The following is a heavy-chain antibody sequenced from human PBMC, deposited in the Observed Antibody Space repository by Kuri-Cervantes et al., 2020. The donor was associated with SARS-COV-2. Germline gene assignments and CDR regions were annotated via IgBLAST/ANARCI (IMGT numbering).Heavy chain of an antibody. V-gene: IGHV4-34*01. D-gene: IGHD2-2*01. CDR2: INHSGST. Sequence: LRLSCALYGGSFSGYYWSWIRQPPGKGLEWIGEINHSGSTNYNPSLKSRVTISVDTSKNQFSLKLSSVTAADTAVYYCARGLRGVVPAAITVDYWGQGTLVTVSS. J-gene: IGHJ4*02. CDR1: GGSFSGYY. CDR3: ARGLRGVVPAAITVDY.